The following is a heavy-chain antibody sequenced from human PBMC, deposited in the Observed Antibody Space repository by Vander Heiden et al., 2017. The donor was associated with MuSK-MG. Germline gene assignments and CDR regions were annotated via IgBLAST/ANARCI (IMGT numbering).Heavy chain of an antibody. CDR2: VKHSGST. D-gene: IGHD3-16*01. Sequence: QVQLQQWGAGLLKPSETLSLTCAVYGGSFSGYYWSWIRQPRGNGLEWIEEVKHSGSTNYNPAHKRRVTKTVDTSKNQFSLKLSSVTAADTAVYYCATGGGYYYYYYMDVWGKGTTVTVAS. CDR1: GGSFSGYY. V-gene: IGHV4-34*01. CDR3: ATGGGYYYYYYMDV. J-gene: IGHJ6*03.